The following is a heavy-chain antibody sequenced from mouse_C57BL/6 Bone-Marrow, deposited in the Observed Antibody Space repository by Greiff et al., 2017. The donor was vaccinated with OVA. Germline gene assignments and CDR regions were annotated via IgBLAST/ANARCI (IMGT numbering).Heavy chain of an antibody. J-gene: IGHJ4*01. CDR1: GYSFTSYY. V-gene: IGHV1-66*01. CDR2: IYPGSGNT. D-gene: IGHD2-4*01. Sequence: VQLQQSGPELVKPGASVKISCKASGYSFTSYYIHWVKQRPGQGLEWIGWIYPGSGNTKYNEKFKGKATLTADTSSSTAYMQLSSLTSEDSAVYYCARSPPYYDYDGYAMDYWGQGTSVTVSS. CDR3: ARSPPYYDYDGYAMDY.